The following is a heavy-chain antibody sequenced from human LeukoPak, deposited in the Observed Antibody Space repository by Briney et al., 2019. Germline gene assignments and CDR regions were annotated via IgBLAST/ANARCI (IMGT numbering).Heavy chain of an antibody. CDR1: GGSISSYY. CDR3: AREGYTYPYYFDY. V-gene: IGHV4-59*01. J-gene: IGHJ4*02. Sequence: PSETLSLTCTVSGGSISSYYWTWIRQPPGKGLEWIGYIYSSGSTSYNPSLKSRVTMSVDTSKNQISLQLSSVTAADTAVYYCAREGYTYPYYFDYWGQGTLVTVSS. D-gene: IGHD5-18*01. CDR2: IYSSGST.